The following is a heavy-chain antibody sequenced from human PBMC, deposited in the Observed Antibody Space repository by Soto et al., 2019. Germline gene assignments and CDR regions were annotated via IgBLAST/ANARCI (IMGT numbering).Heavy chain of an antibody. CDR1: GFTFSSYS. D-gene: IGHD3-9*01. CDR3: AKWDCLFQFDY. Sequence: SGGSLRLSCAASGFTFSSYSMNWVRQAPGKGLEWVSSISSSSSYIYYADSVKGRFTISRDNSKNTLYLQMNSLRAEDTALYYCAKWDCLFQFDYSGQGTLVTVPS. V-gene: IGHV3-21*04. J-gene: IGHJ4*02. CDR2: ISSSSSYI.